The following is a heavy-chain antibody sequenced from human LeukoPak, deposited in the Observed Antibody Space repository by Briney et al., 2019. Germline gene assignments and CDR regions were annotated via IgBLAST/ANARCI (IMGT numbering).Heavy chain of an antibody. J-gene: IGHJ4*02. V-gene: IGHV3-23*01. Sequence: GGSLRLSCAASGFTFAKYAMAWVRQAPGEGLQWVSAITGSGGNTYYAESVKGRFTISRDNSDNTLYLRMNNLRAEDTAVYYSATPPRGPTGYVGGGGEDYWGQGTLITVSS. CDR1: GFTFAKYA. D-gene: IGHD1-1*01. CDR2: ITGSGGNT. CDR3: ATPPRGPTGYVGGGGEDY.